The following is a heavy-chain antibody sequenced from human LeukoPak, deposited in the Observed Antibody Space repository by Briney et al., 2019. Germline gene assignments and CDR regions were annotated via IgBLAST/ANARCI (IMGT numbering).Heavy chain of an antibody. D-gene: IGHD1-1*01. CDR2: SYGSGST. V-gene: IGHV4-59*01. J-gene: IGHJ5*02. CDR3: AREGTSGTHLNWFDP. Sequence: PSETLSLTCTVSGGSISSYYWSWIRQPPGKGLEWIGHSYGSGSTNYNPSLKSRVTLSVDTSKNQFSLKLSSVTAADTAVNYCAREGTSGTHLNWFDPWGQGTLVTVSS. CDR1: GGSISSYY.